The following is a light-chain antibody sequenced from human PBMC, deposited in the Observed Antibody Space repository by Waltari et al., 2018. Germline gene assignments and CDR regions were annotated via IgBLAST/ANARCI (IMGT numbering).Light chain of an antibody. V-gene: IGLV2-23*02. CDR1: RNDIGGYNF. CDR2: DVS. J-gene: IGLJ2*01. CDR3: CSYVGGGTLI. Sequence: QSALTQPASVSGSPGQSITISCLGTRNDIGGYNFVSWYQQHPGKAPKLMIYDVSKRPSGVSNRFSGSKSGNTASLTISGLQAEDEADYYCCSYVGGGTLIFGGGTNVTVL.